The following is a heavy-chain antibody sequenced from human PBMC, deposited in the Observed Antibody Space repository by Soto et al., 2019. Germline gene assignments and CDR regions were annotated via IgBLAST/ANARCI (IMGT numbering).Heavy chain of an antibody. CDR3: ARPASVGSRDAIDV. CDR2: IDPTDSFT. Sequence: PGESLKISCKASGYKFTTFWLNWVRQTPGKGLEWLGRIDPTDSFTNYSPPFEGHVTISVDRSISTAYLQWNSLQASDTAIYYCARPASVGSRDAIDVWGQGTTVTVSS. D-gene: IGHD3-3*01. V-gene: IGHV5-10-1*01. CDR1: GYKFTTFW. J-gene: IGHJ3*01.